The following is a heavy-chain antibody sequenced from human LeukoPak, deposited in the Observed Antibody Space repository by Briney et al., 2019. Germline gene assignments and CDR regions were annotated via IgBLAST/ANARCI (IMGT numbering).Heavy chain of an antibody. V-gene: IGHV3-7*03. D-gene: IGHD3-3*01. CDR3: ARRSYYDFWSGYSFDY. J-gene: IGHJ4*02. Sequence: PGGSLRLSCAASGFTFSNYWMSWVRQAPGKRLEWVANIKEDGSEENYVDSVKGRFTISRDNAKNSLYLQMNSLRAEDTALYHCARRSYYDFWSGYSFDYWGQGTLVTVSS. CDR2: IKEDGSEE. CDR1: GFTFSNYW.